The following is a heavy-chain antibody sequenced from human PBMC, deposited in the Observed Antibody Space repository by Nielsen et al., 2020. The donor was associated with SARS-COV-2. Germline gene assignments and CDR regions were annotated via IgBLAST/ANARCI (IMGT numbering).Heavy chain of an antibody. D-gene: IGHD5-24*01. J-gene: IGHJ3*02. CDR3: AKLPAFKMGSSDGFDI. CDR1: GFTFSSYA. CDR2: ISGAGGTT. V-gene: IGHV3-23*01. Sequence: GESLKISCAASGFTFSSYAMSWVRQAPGKGLEWVSSISGAGGTTYYTDSVKGRFTIPRDNSKNTLYLQMNSLRAEDTAVYYCAKLPAFKMGSSDGFDIWGQGTMVTVSS.